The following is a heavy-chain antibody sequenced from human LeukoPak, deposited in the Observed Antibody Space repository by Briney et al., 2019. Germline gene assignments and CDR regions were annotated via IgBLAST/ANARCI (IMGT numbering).Heavy chain of an antibody. CDR1: GFTFSSYS. CDR2: ISSSSSYI. J-gene: IGHJ6*02. Sequence: PGRSLRLSCAASGFTFSSYSMNWVRQAPGKGLEWVSSISSSSSYIYYADSVKGRFTISRDNAKNSLYLQMNSLRAEDTAVYYCARSLAPGVQWLRLEGYYYYGMDVWGQGTTVTVSS. V-gene: IGHV3-21*01. CDR3: ARSLAPGVQWLRLEGYYYYGMDV. D-gene: IGHD5-12*01.